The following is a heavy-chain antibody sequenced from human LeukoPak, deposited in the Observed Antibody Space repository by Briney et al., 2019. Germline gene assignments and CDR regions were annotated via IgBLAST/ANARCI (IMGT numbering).Heavy chain of an antibody. V-gene: IGHV4-4*07. CDR2: IYTSGST. CDR3: ARESGYYYDTSGYTFDY. Sequence: SETLSLTCTVSGGSISSYYWSWIRQSAGKGLEWIGRIYTSGSTNYNPSLKSRVSMSVDTSKNQFSLRLRSVTAADTAVYYCARESGYYYDTSGYTFDYWGQGILVTVSS. D-gene: IGHD3-22*01. CDR1: GGSISSYY. J-gene: IGHJ4*02.